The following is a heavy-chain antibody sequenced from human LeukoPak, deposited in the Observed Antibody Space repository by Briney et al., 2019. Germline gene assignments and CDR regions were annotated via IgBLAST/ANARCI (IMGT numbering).Heavy chain of an antibody. J-gene: IGHJ4*02. CDR3: VRHPQRSGWSHFDY. V-gene: IGHV5-51*01. D-gene: IGHD6-19*01. CDR2: TYPGDSNT. CDR1: GYSFTAYW. Sequence: GESLKFSCKVSGYSFTAYWIGWVRQMPGMGLEWVAITYPGDSNTVYSPSFQGQDNISAATSISTAYLQWNSLRASDTAMYFCVRHPQRSGWSHFDYWGQGTLVTVS.